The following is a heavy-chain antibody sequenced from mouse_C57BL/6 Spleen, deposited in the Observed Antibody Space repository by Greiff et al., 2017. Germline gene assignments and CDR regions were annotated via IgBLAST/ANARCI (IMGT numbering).Heavy chain of an antibody. D-gene: IGHD1-1*01. CDR3: ARHDYGSGYAMDY. CDR1: GYTFTSYG. Sequence: VKLQESGAELARPGASVKLSCKASGYTFTSYGISWVKQRTGQGLEWIGEIYPRSGNTYYNEKFKGKATLTADKSSSTAYMELRSLTSEDSAVYFCARHDYGSGYAMDYWGQGTSVTVSS. V-gene: IGHV1-81*01. CDR2: IYPRSGNT. J-gene: IGHJ4*01.